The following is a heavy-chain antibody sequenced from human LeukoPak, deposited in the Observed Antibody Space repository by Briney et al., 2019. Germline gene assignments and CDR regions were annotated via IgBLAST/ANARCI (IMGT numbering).Heavy chain of an antibody. CDR3: ARQTGSGLFILP. V-gene: IGHV4-34*01. CDR2: INHSGST. D-gene: IGHD3/OR15-3a*01. CDR1: GGSFSGNY. J-gene: IGHJ4*02. Sequence: SETLSLTCAVSGGSFSGNYWTWIRQPPGKGLEWIGEINHSGSTNSNPSLKSRVTISVDTSKNQFSLRLTSVTAADTAVYYCARQTGSGLFILPGGQGTLVTVSS.